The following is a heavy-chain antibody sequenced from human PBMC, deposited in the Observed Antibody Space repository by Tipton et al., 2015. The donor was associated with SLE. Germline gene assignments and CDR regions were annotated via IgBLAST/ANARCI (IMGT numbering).Heavy chain of an antibody. CDR1: AGSISTYY. D-gene: IGHD4-11*01. CDR3: AREFLNPVTTVHYYFDL. Sequence: TLSLTCSVSAGSISTYYWTWIRQPPGKGLEWIGYIYFRGGSNYNPSLKSRVTISVDTSKNQFSLELSSVTAADTAVYYCAREFLNPVTTVHYYFDLWGRGTLVTVSS. V-gene: IGHV4-59*01. CDR2: IYFRGGS. J-gene: IGHJ2*01.